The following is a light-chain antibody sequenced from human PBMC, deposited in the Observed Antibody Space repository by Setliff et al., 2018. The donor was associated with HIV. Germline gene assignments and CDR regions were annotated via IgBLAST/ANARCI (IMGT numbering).Light chain of an antibody. J-gene: IGLJ2*01. Sequence: LPQPASVSGSPGQSITISCTGTSSDVGGYNYVSWYQQHPGRAPKLMIYDVSYRPSGVSNRFSGSKSGNTASLTISGLQAEDEADYYCSSYTSNSRVVFGGGTKVTVL. V-gene: IGLV2-14*03. CDR3: SSYTSNSRVV. CDR1: SSDVGGYNY. CDR2: DVS.